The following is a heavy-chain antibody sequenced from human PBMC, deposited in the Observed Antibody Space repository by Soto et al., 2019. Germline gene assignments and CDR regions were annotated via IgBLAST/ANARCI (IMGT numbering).Heavy chain of an antibody. V-gene: IGHV1-69*12. D-gene: IGHD3-16*01. Sequence: QVQLVQSGAEVKKPGSSVKVSCKASGGTFSSYAISWVRQAPGQGLEWMGGIIPIFGTANYAQKFQGRVTITADESTSTAYMELSSLRSEDTAVYYFARDGPFQVVTGLSWFDPWGQGTLVTVSS. J-gene: IGHJ5*02. CDR2: IIPIFGTA. CDR3: ARDGPFQVVTGLSWFDP. CDR1: GGTFSSYA.